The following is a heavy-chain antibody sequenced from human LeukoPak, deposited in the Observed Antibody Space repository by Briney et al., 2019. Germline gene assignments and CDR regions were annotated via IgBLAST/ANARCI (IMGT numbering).Heavy chain of an antibody. CDR3: AKDHRVYDNSAFLDS. J-gene: IGHJ4*02. D-gene: IGHD3-22*01. Sequence: PGGSLRLSCAVSGFTFSNYGMYWVRQAPGKGLEWVTFIPFDGSNTYYADSVKGRFTISRDNSKNTLYLQMNSLRAEDTAVYYCAKDHRVYDNSAFLDSWGQGTLVTVSS. CDR1: GFTFSNYG. V-gene: IGHV3-30*02. CDR2: IPFDGSNT.